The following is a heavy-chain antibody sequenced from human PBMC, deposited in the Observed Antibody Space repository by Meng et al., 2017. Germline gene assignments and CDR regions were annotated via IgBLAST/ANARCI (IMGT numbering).Heavy chain of an antibody. Sequence: LSLTCTVSGGSISSYYWSWIRQPPGKGLEWIGYIYYSGSTNYNPSLKSRVTISVDTSKNQFSLKLSSVTAADTAVYYCARGGLWFGEISSYYYYGMDVWGQGTTVTVSS. J-gene: IGHJ6*02. CDR2: IYYSGST. CDR3: ARGGLWFGEISSYYYYGMDV. V-gene: IGHV4-59*01. CDR1: GGSISSYY. D-gene: IGHD3-10*01.